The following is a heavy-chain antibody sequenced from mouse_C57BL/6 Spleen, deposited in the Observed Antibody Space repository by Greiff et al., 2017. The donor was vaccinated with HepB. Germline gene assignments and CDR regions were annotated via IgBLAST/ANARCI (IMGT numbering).Heavy chain of an antibody. CDR3: VRRGYAMDY. CDR2: IRSKSNNYAT. V-gene: IGHV10-1*01. J-gene: IGHJ4*01. CDR1: GFSFNTYA. Sequence: EVKLVESGGGLVQPKGSLKLSCAASGFSFNTYAMNWVRQAPGKGLEWVARIRSKSNNYATYYADSVKDRFTISRDDSESMLYLQMNNLKTEDTAMYYCVRRGYAMDYWGQGTSVTVSS.